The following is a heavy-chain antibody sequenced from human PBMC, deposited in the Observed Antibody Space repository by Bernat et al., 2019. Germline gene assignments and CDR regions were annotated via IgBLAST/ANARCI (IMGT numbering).Heavy chain of an antibody. D-gene: IGHD4-23*01. CDR3: ARRVPMGAGVRGYAFDI. CDR1: GGSISSYY. Sequence: QVQLQESGPGLVKPSETLSLTCTVSGGSISSYYWSWIRQPPGKGLEWIGYIYYSGSTYYNPSLKSRVTISVDTSKNQFSLKLSSVTAADTAVYYCARRVPMGAGVRGYAFDIWGQGTMVTVSS. CDR2: IYYSGST. J-gene: IGHJ3*02. V-gene: IGHV4-59*08.